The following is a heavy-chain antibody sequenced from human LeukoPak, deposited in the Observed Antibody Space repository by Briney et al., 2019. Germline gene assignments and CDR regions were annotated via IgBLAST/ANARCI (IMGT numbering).Heavy chain of an antibody. CDR1: GGSISSYY. D-gene: IGHD3-16*02. CDR2: IYYSGST. J-gene: IGHJ4*02. CDR3: AREALRLGELSFYYFDY. Sequence: SETLSLTCTVSGGSISSYYWSWIRQPPGKGLEWIGYIYYSGSTNYNPSLKSRVTISVDTSKNQFSLKLSSVTAADTAAYYCAREALRLGELSFYYFDYWGQGTLVTVSS. V-gene: IGHV4-59*01.